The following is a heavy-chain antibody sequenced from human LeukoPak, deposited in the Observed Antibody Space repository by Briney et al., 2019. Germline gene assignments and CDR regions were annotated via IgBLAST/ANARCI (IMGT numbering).Heavy chain of an antibody. CDR1: GFMFTHHG. Sequence: SGESLRLSCAASGFMFTHHGMHWVRQAPGKGLEWVAFIRYDGSNKYYADSVKGRFTISRDNSKNTLYLQMNSLRAEDTAVYYCANGGYYYDSSGYDSLDYWGQGTLVTVSS. CDR2: IRYDGSNK. CDR3: ANGGYYYDSSGYDSLDY. J-gene: IGHJ4*02. V-gene: IGHV3-30*02. D-gene: IGHD3-22*01.